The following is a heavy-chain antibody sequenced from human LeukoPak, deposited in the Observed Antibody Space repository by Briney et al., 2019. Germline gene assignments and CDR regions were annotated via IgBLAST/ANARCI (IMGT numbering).Heavy chain of an antibody. D-gene: IGHD5-18*01. CDR2: ISGSGGST. Sequence: PGGSLRLSCAASGFTFSSYAMSWVRQAPGKGLEWVSAISGSGGSTYYADSVKGRFTISRDNSKNTLCLQMNSLRAEDTAVYYCAKGRVIGYSYGWNIFDYWGQGTLVTVSS. J-gene: IGHJ4*02. V-gene: IGHV3-23*01. CDR3: AKGRVIGYSYGWNIFDY. CDR1: GFTFSSYA.